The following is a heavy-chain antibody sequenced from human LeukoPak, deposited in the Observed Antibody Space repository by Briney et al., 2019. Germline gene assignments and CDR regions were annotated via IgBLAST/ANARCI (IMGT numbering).Heavy chain of an antibody. Sequence: GASVKVSCKASGGTFSSYAISWVRQAPGQGLEWMGGIIPIFGTANYAQKFQGRVTITADESTRTAYMKLSSLRSEDTAVYYCAGPAAYHLPKEMFLYYWGQGTLVTVSS. CDR1: GGTFSSYA. D-gene: IGHD2-2*01. J-gene: IGHJ4*02. V-gene: IGHV1-69*13. CDR2: IIPIFGTA. CDR3: AGPAAYHLPKEMFLYY.